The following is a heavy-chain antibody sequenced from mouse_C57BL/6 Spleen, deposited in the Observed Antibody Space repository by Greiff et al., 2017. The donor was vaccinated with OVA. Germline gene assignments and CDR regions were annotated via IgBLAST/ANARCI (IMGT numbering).Heavy chain of an antibody. CDR3: ARDYYGNSYYFDY. J-gene: IGHJ2*01. V-gene: IGHV5-16*01. D-gene: IGHD2-1*01. Sequence: EVKLMESEGGLVQPGSSMKLSCTASGFTFSDYYMAWVRQVPEKGLEWVANINYDGSSTYYLDSLQSRFIISRDNAKNILYLQMSSLKSEDTATYYCARDYYGNSYYFDYWGQGTTLTVSS. CDR2: INYDGSST. CDR1: GFTFSDYY.